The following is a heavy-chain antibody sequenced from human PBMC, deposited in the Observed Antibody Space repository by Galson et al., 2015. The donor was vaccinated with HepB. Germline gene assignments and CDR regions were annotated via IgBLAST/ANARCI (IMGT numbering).Heavy chain of an antibody. CDR1: GFTVSRNH. D-gene: IGHD4-11*01. V-gene: IGHV3-53*01. Sequence: SLRLSCAASGFTVSRNHMNWVRQAPGKGLEWVSIIHGDGTIYCADSVKGRFTISRDNSKNTVYLQMNSLRAEDTAVYYCAGAGEYSNPWGQGSLVTVSS. CDR3: AGAGEYSNP. J-gene: IGHJ5*02. CDR2: IHGDGTI.